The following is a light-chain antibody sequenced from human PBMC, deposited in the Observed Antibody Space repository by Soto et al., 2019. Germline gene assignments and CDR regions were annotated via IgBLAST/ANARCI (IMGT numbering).Light chain of an antibody. Sequence: EIVMTQSPATLSLSPGERATLSCRASQTIDNTLAWYQRKPGQAPRLLIYDASTRATGVPARFSGSGSGTDFTLTISSLQSEDFAVYYCQQRSSAITFGKGTRLEIK. J-gene: IGKJ5*01. CDR1: QTIDNT. V-gene: IGKV3-15*01. CDR3: QQRSSAIT. CDR2: DAS.